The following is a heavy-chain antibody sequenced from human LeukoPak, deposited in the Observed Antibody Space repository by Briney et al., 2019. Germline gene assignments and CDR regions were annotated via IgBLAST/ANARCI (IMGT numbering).Heavy chain of an antibody. CDR1: GGSISSGGYY. CDR3: ARAVGAYDSDGYYLTALNI. D-gene: IGHD3-22*01. Sequence: PSQTLSLTCTVSGGSISSGGYYWSWIRQPPGKGLEWIGYIYHSGSIYYNPSLKSRVTISLDTSNNQFSLKLTSVTAADTAVYYCARAVGAYDSDGYYLTALNIWGQGTMVTVSS. CDR2: IYHSGSI. V-gene: IGHV4-30-2*05. J-gene: IGHJ3*02.